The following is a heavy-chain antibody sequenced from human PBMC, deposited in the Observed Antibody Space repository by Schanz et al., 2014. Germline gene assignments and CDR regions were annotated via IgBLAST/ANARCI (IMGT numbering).Heavy chain of an antibody. J-gene: IGHJ4*02. V-gene: IGHV3-23*01. CDR2: ISGSGGST. Sequence: EVQLLESGGGLVKPGGSLRLSCAASGFTFSSYAMSWVRQAPGKGLEWVSAISGSGGSTYYADSVKGRFTISRDNAKSSLYLQMNSLRVEDTAVYYCAASSGWHPSTDYWGQGTLVTVSS. CDR1: GFTFSSYA. CDR3: AASSGWHPSTDY. D-gene: IGHD6-19*01.